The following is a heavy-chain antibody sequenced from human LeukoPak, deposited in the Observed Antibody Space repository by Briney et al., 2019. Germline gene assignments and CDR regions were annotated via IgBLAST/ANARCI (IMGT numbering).Heavy chain of an antibody. CDR3: STDLGPAIDY. Sequence: GGSLRLSCAASGLTFSNNWMTWVRQAPGKGLEWVGRIKGKADGGTTDYSAPVKGRFIISRDDSKNTLFLQMNSLKTEDTAMYYCSTDLGPAIDYWGQGTLVTVSS. J-gene: IGHJ4*02. V-gene: IGHV3-15*01. CDR1: GLTFSNNW. CDR2: IKGKADGGTT.